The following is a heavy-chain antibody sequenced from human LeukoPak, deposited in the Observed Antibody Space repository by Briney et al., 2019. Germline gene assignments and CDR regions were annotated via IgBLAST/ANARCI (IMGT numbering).Heavy chain of an antibody. CDR2: ISAYNGNT. J-gene: IGHJ3*02. CDR3: ARDRVYYDILTGPDDAFDI. CDR1: GYTFTSYG. Sequence: ASVKVSCKASGYTFTSYGISWVRQAPGQGLEWMGRISAYNGNTNYAQKLQGRVTMTTDTSTSTAYIELRSLRSDDTAVYYCARDRVYYDILTGPDDAFDIWGQGTMVTVSS. V-gene: IGHV1-18*01. D-gene: IGHD3-9*01.